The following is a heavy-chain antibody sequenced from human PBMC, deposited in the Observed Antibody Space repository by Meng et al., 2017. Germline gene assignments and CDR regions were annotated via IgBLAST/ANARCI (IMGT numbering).Heavy chain of an antibody. CDR3: ARASYYYDSSGYYYEYFDY. CDR1: GFTVSSNY. V-gene: IGHV3-66*02. Sequence: GESLKISCAASGFTVSSNYMSWVRQAPGKGLEWVSVIYSGGSTYYADSVKGRFTISRDNSKNTLYLQMNSLRAEGTAVYYCARASYYYDSSGYYYEYFDYWGQGTLVTVSS. CDR2: IYSGGST. J-gene: IGHJ4*02. D-gene: IGHD3-22*01.